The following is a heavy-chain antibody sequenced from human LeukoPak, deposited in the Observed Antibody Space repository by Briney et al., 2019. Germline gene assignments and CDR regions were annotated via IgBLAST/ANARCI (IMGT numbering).Heavy chain of an antibody. CDR2: IYYSGST. CDR3: AGSGYYDSSGYYSYYYYGMDV. Sequence: SETLSLTCTVSGGSVSSGSYYWSWIRQPPGKGLEWIGYIYYSGSTNYNPSLKSRVTISVDTSKNQFSLKLSSVTAADTAVYYCAGSGYYDSSGYYSYYYYGMDVWGQGTTVTVSS. V-gene: IGHV4-61*01. J-gene: IGHJ6*02. CDR1: GGSVSSGSYY. D-gene: IGHD3-22*01.